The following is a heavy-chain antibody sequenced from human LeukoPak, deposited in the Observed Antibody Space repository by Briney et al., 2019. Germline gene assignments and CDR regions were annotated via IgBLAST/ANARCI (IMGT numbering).Heavy chain of an antibody. V-gene: IGHV4-39*01. Sequence: SETLSLTCTVSSGSISRNSYYWGWIRQPPGKGLEWIGSVYYSGSTYYNPSLKSRVTISVDTSKNQFSLKLTSVTAADTAVYYCARHVPYYFDYWGQGTLVTVSS. CDR1: SGSISRNSYY. D-gene: IGHD3-10*02. J-gene: IGHJ4*02. CDR3: ARHVPYYFDY. CDR2: VYYSGST.